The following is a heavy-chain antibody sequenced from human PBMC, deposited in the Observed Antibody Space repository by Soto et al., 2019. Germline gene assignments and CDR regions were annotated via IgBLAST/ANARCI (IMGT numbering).Heavy chain of an antibody. CDR2: TYYRSKWYN. D-gene: IGHD5-12*01. CDR1: GGSVSSNSAA. J-gene: IGHJ6*02. CDR3: AREDKLNRGYNYNYYYGMDV. V-gene: IGHV6-1*01. Sequence: PSQTLSLTCAISGGSVSSNSAAWNWIRQSPSRGLEWLGRTYYRSKWYNDYAVSVKSRITTNPDTSKNQFSLQLNSVTPEDTAVYYCAREDKLNRGYNYNYYYGMDVWGQGTTVTVSS.